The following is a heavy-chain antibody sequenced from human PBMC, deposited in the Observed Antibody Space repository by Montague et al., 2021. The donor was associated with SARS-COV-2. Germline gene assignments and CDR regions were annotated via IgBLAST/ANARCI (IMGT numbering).Heavy chain of an antibody. V-gene: IGHV4-34*01. CDR1: GTSFSGYY. CDR2: INHGGST. Sequence: SETLSLTCAVHGTSFSGYYWNWIRQPPGKGLEWIGEINHGGSTKYSPSLKSRLTISADTSKNQFSLKLTPVAAADTAVYYCARLRDGVVPSPILGVGPYYSYYYMDVWGRGTTATVSS. D-gene: IGHD3-3*01. CDR3: ARLRDGVVPSPILGVGPYYSYYYMDV. J-gene: IGHJ6*03.